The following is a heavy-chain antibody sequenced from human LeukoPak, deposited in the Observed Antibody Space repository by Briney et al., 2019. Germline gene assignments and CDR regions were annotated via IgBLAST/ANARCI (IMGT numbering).Heavy chain of an antibody. D-gene: IGHD1-26*01. J-gene: IGHJ4*02. Sequence: GGSLRLSCAASGFTFSSYGMSWVRQAPGKGLEWVSAVSSSGGTTYYADSVKGRFTISRDNSKNTLSLQMNSLRAEDTAVYYCARKSLGATFDYWGQGTLVTVSS. V-gene: IGHV3-23*01. CDR2: VSSSGGTT. CDR1: GFTFSSYG. CDR3: ARKSLGATFDY.